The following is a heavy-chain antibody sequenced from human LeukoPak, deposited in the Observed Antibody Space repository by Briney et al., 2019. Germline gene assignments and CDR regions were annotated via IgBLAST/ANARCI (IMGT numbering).Heavy chain of an antibody. J-gene: IGHJ4*02. CDR2: ISSSSSYI. D-gene: IGHD4-17*01. CDR3: ARDPSTVTRGGDY. V-gene: IGHV3-21*01. CDR1: GFTFSSYS. Sequence: PGGSLRLSCAASGFTFSSYSMNWVRQAPGKGLEWVSSISSSSSYIYYADSVKGRFTISRDNAKNSLYLQMNSLRAEDTAVYYCARDPSTVTRGGDYWGQGTLVTVSS.